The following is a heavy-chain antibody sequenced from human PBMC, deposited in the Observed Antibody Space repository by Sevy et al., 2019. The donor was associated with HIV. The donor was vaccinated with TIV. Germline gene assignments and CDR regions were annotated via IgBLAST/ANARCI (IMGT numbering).Heavy chain of an antibody. J-gene: IGHJ5*02. V-gene: IGHV3-23*01. D-gene: IGHD6-25*01. Sequence: GGSLRLSCASSGFTFISHLMTWVRQAPGKGLEWVASISSSGGSTYYADSVKGRFTISRDNSKKMVDLQMNSLGVADTAVYFCAKEDFRGFDAWGQGTLVTVSS. CDR3: AKEDFRGFDA. CDR2: ISSSGGST. CDR1: GFTFISHL.